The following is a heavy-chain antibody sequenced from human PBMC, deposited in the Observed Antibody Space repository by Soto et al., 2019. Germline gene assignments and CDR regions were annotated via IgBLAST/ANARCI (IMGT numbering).Heavy chain of an antibody. V-gene: IGHV1-69*02. CDR3: ARAFRSPGNPYYDILTGIAFDI. J-gene: IGHJ3*02. CDR1: GGTFSSYT. D-gene: IGHD3-9*01. Sequence: ASVKVSCKASGGTFSSYTISWVRQAPGQGLEWMGRIIPILGIANYAQKFQGRVTITADKSTSTAYMELSSLRSEDTAVYYCARAFRSPGNPYYDILTGIAFDIWGQGTMVTVSS. CDR2: IIPILGIA.